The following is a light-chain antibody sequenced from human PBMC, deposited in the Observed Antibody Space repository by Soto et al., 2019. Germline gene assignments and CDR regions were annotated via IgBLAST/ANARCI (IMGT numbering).Light chain of an antibody. CDR2: SED. CDR1: SSNIGGNT. CDR3: AAWDASMNGYV. Sequence: SVLTQPPSASWTPGQRLSIFCSGSSSNIGGNTVNWYQQVPGTAPKLLIYSEDQRPSGVPYRFSGSKEASSAAFASSGRHPADEAAYYCAAWDASMNGYVFGTGTKGTVL. V-gene: IGLV1-44*01. J-gene: IGLJ1*01.